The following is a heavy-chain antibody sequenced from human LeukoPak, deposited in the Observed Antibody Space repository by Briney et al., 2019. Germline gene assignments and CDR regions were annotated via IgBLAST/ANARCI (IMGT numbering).Heavy chain of an antibody. J-gene: IGHJ6*02. Sequence: SQTLSLTCAISGDSVSSNSAAWNWIRQSPSRGLEWLGRTYYRSKWYNDYAVSVKSRITINLDTSKNQFSLQLNSVTPEDTAVYYCARDVAVAGAWDYYYYGMDVWGQGTTVTVSS. V-gene: IGHV6-1*01. CDR1: GDSVSSNSAA. D-gene: IGHD6-19*01. CDR3: ARDVAVAGAWDYYYYGMDV. CDR2: TYYRSKWYN.